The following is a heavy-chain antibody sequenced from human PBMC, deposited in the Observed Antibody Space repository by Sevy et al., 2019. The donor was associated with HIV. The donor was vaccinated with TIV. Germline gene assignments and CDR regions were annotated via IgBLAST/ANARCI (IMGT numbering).Heavy chain of an antibody. Sequence: LSLTCAASGLIFSSYSMHWVRQAPGKGLQWVALVSYDGGTEYYTESVKGRFTISRDNSKNTLYLQMNSLRAEDTAVYYCARGNSYYDSRAPDVFDYWGQGTLVTVSS. CDR3: ARGNSYYDSRAPDVFDY. V-gene: IGHV3-30-3*01. CDR1: GLIFSSYS. D-gene: IGHD3-22*01. CDR2: VSYDGGTE. J-gene: IGHJ4*02.